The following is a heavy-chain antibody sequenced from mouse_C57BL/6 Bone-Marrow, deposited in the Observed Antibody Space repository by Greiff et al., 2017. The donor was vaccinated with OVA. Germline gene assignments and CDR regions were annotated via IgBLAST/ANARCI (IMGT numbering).Heavy chain of an antibody. CDR1: GFTFSDYG. J-gene: IGHJ4*01. D-gene: IGHD1-1*01. Sequence: EVMLVESGGGLVKPGGSLKLSCAASGFTFSDYGMHWVRQAPEKGLEWVAYISSGSSTIYYADTVKGRFTISRDNAKNTLFLQMTSLRSEDTAMYYCARDGSSSGPSYYAMDYWGQGTSVTVSS. CDR3: ARDGSSSGPSYYAMDY. V-gene: IGHV5-17*01. CDR2: ISSGSSTI.